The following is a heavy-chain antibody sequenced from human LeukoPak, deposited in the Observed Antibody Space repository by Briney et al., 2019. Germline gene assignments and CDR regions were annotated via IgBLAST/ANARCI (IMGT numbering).Heavy chain of an antibody. V-gene: IGHV1-18*01. CDR2: ISAYNGDT. CDR1: GYIFTSYG. CDR3: ARRSGYDRRMGTLDF. Sequence: ASVKVSCKASGYIFTSYGTSWVRQAPGQGLEWMGWISAYNGDTNYAQKFQGRVTVTTDTSTTTAYMELRSLRSDDSAVYYCARRSGYDRRMGTLDFWGQGTLVTVSS. J-gene: IGHJ4*02. D-gene: IGHD5-12*01.